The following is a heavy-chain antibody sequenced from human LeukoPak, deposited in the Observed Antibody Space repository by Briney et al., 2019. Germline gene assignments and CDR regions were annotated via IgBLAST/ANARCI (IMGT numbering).Heavy chain of an antibody. D-gene: IGHD2-2*01. J-gene: IGHJ4*02. CDR2: IYPGDSDT. CDR1: GYSFTSYW. V-gene: IGHV5-51*01. CDR3: ARRGCSAISCSPHYFDY. Sequence: GESLKISCKGSGYSFTSYWIGWVRQMPGKGLEWMGIIYPGDSDTRYSPSFQGQVTISADKSIYTAYLQWSSLKASDTAMYYCARRGCSAISCSPHYFDYWGQGTLVTVSS.